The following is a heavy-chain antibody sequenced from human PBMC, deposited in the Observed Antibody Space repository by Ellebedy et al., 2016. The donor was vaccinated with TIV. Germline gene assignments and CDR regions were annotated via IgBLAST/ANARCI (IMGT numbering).Heavy chain of an antibody. CDR3: ARGKDESSGYYDY. V-gene: IGHV1-69*13. CDR1: GYTFTGYY. Sequence: ASVKVSCKASGYTFTGYYMHWVRQAPGQGLEWMGWIITMFGTANYAQKFQGSVTITADESTSTAYMELRSLRSDDTAVYYCARGKDESSGYYDYWGQGTLVTVSS. CDR2: IITMFGTA. D-gene: IGHD3-22*01. J-gene: IGHJ4*02.